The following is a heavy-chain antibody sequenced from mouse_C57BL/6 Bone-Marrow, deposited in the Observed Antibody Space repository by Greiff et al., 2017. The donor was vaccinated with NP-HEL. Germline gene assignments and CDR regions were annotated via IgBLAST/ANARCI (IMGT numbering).Heavy chain of an antibody. CDR3: ANGYYDFFYAMDY. D-gene: IGHD2-3*01. Sequence: VQLQQPGAELVKPGASVKMSCKASGYTFTSYWITWVKQRPGQGLEWIGDIYPGSGSTNYNEKFKSKATLTVDTSSSTAYMQLSSLTSEDSAVYYCANGYYDFFYAMDYWGQGTSVTVSS. J-gene: IGHJ4*01. CDR2: IYPGSGST. CDR1: GYTFTSYW. V-gene: IGHV1-55*01.